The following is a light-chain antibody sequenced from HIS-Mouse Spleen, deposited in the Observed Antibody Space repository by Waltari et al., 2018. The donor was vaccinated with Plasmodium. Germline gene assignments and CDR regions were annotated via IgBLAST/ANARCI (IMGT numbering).Light chain of an antibody. CDR3: QQYYSYPLT. Sequence: AIRLTQSPSSFSASTGDRVTLTFRASQGISSYLTWYQQKPVKATKLLIYAASTLQRGVPSRFSGSGSGTYFTLTNSCLQSEDFATYYCQQYYSYPLTFGGGTKVEIK. CDR2: AAS. CDR1: QGISSY. V-gene: IGKV1-8*01. J-gene: IGKJ4*01.